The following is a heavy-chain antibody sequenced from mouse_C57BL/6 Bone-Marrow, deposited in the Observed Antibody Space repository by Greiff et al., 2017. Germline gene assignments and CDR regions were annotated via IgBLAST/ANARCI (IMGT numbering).Heavy chain of an antibody. CDR2: ISDGGSYT. D-gene: IGHD2-3*01. CDR3: AKDDAYYFDY. J-gene: IGHJ2*01. CDR1: GFTFTSYA. V-gene: IGHV5-4*01. Sequence: EVLLLQSGGGLVKPGGSLKLSCAASGFTFTSYAMSWVRQTPEQRLEWVATISDGGSYTYYPDNIKGRFTISRDNAKNTPYLQMSQLKSEDTAMYYCAKDDAYYFDYWGQGTTLTVAS.